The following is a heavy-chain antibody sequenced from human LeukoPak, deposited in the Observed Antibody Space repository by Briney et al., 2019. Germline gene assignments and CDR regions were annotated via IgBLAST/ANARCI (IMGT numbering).Heavy chain of an antibody. CDR2: IIPIFGTA. CDR1: GGTFSSYA. V-gene: IGHV1-69*06. CDR3: ARDLALYGSGSFGLYY. Sequence: VASVKVSCKASGGTFSSYAISWVRQAPGQGLEWMGGIIPIFGTANYAQKFQGRVTITADKSTSTAYMELSSLRSEDTAVYYCARDLALYGSGSFGLYYWGQGTLVTVSS. J-gene: IGHJ4*02. D-gene: IGHD3-10*01.